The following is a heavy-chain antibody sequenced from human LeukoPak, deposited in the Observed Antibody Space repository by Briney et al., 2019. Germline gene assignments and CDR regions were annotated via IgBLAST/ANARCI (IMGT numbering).Heavy chain of an antibody. CDR1: GFTFSNSD. CDR3: ARESGMGYYFDC. J-gene: IGHJ4*02. CDR2: INWNGGRT. Sequence: GGSLRLSCAASGFTFSNSDMSWVRQAPGKGLEWVSYINWNGGRTTYADSLKGRFTISRDNAKNSLYLQMNSLRAEDTALYYCARESGMGYYFDCWGQGTLVTVSS. V-gene: IGHV3-20*04. D-gene: IGHD6-13*01.